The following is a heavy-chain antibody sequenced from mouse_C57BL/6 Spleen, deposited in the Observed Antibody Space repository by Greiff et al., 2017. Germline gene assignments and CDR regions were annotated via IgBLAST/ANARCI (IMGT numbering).Heavy chain of an antibody. V-gene: IGHV5-17*01. CDR2: ISSGSSTI. CDR1: GFTFSDYG. J-gene: IGHJ4*01. CDR3: ARGWLGGYYAMDY. D-gene: IGHD1-1*02. Sequence: EVKLVESGGGLVKPGGSLKLSCAASGFTFSDYGMHWVRQAPEKGLEWVAYISSGSSTIYYADTVKGRFTISRDNAKNTLFLQMTSLRSEDTAMYYCARGWLGGYYAMDYWGQGTSVTVSS.